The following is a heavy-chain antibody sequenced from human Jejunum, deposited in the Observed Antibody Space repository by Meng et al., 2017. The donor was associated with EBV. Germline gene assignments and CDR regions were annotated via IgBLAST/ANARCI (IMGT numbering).Heavy chain of an antibody. CDR2: IYNSEST. V-gene: IGHV4-61*08. D-gene: IGHD1-26*01. J-gene: IGHJ4*02. CDR3: ARGQNGSYFTY. Sequence: VHLQGFRLGRLKPSETLALTFTVSGGSVRSGGYYWSWIRQPPGKGLEWIGYIYNSESTNYKSSLKSRVTISADTSKNQFSLRLSSVTAAYTAVYYCARGQNGSYFTYWGQGTLVTVSS. CDR1: GGSVRSGGYY.